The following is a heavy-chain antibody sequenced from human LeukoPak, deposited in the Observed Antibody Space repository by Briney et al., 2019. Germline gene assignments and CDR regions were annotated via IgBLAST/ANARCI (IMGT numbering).Heavy chain of an antibody. Sequence: TGRSLRLSCAASGFTFSSYAMHWVRQAPGKGLEWVAVISYDGSNKYYADSMKGRFTISRDNSKNTLYLQMNSLRAEDTAVYYCARDLRDGYNFEFGYWGQGTLVTVSS. J-gene: IGHJ4*02. CDR3: ARDLRDGYNFEFGY. D-gene: IGHD5-24*01. CDR2: ISYDGSNK. CDR1: GFTFSSYA. V-gene: IGHV3-30-3*01.